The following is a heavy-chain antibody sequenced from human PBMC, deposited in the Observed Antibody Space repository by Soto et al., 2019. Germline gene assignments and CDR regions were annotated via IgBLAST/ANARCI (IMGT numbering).Heavy chain of an antibody. Sequence: ASVKVSCKASGYTFTGYYMHWVRQAPGQGLEWMGWINPNSGGTNYAQKFQGRVTMTRDTSISTAYMELSRLRSDDTAVYYCARGATVTTLYFFSGVYGMDVWGQGTTVTVSS. CDR2: INPNSGGT. J-gene: IGHJ6*02. D-gene: IGHD4-4*01. CDR3: ARGATVTTLYFFSGVYGMDV. V-gene: IGHV1-2*02. CDR1: GYTFTGYY.